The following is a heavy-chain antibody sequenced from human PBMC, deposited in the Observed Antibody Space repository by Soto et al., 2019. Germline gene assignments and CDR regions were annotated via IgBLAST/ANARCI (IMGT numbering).Heavy chain of an antibody. J-gene: IGHJ6*02. CDR1: GFTFSSYA. CDR3: AKERWEGYGMYV. D-gene: IGHD1-26*01. CDR2: ISGSGGST. Sequence: EVQLLESGGGLVQPGGSLRLSCAASGFTFSSYAMRWVSQAPGKGLEWVSTISGSGGSTYYADSVKGRFTISRDNSKNTLYLQMNSLRAEDTAVYYCAKERWEGYGMYVWGQGTTVTVSS. V-gene: IGHV3-23*01.